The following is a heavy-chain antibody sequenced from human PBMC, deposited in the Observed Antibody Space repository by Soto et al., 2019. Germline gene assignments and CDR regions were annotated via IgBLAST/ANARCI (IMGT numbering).Heavy chain of an antibody. Sequence: PGGSLRLSCAASGFTFSSYAMSWVRQAPGKGLEWVSAISGSGGSTYYADSVKGRFTISRDNSKNTLYLQMNSLRAEDTAVYYCAKDQAANQFAYYFDYWGQGTLVTVSS. D-gene: IGHD6-13*01. CDR3: AKDQAANQFAYYFDY. J-gene: IGHJ4*02. V-gene: IGHV3-23*01. CDR2: ISGSGGST. CDR1: GFTFSSYA.